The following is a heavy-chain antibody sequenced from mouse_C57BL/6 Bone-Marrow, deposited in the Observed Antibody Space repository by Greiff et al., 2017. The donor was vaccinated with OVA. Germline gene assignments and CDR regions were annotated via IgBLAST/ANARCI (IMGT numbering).Heavy chain of an antibody. V-gene: IGHV5-17*01. J-gene: IGHJ2*01. D-gene: IGHD3-3*01. CDR3: ASSGDVDY. CDR2: ISSGSSTI. Sequence: EVMLVESGGDLVKPGGSLKLSCAASGFTFSDYGMHWVRQAPEKGLEWVAYISSGSSTIYYADTVKGRFTISRDNAKNTLFLQMTSLRSEDTAMYYCASSGDVDYWGQGTTLTVSS. CDR1: GFTFSDYG.